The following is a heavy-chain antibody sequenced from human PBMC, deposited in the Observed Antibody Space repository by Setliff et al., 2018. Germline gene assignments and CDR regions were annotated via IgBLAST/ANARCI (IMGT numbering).Heavy chain of an antibody. CDR1: GYTFDDYG. J-gene: IGHJ4*02. CDR3: SRLVRFCTRTACQRLSGGEF. Sequence: ASVKVSCKASGYTFDDYGIAWVRQAPGQGLEWMGWISPHTGNTYYTPKLHGRVTLTTDTSARTAYMELRSLSSDDTAVYYCSRLVRFCTRTACQRLSGGEFWGQGTLVTVSS. CDR2: ISPHTGNT. V-gene: IGHV1-18*01. D-gene: IGHD2-8*01.